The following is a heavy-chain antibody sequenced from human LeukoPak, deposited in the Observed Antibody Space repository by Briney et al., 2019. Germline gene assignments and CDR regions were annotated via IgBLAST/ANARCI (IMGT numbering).Heavy chain of an antibody. Sequence: GRSLRLSCAASGFTFSSYAMHWVRQAPGKGLEWVAIVSYDGSNKFYADSVKGRFTISRDNSKNTLFLQMDSLRAEDTAVYYCAKDQSDYAGYYFDYWGQGTLVTVSS. D-gene: IGHD4-17*01. CDR1: GFTFSSYA. CDR3: AKDQSDYAGYYFDY. CDR2: VSYDGSNK. V-gene: IGHV3-30*18. J-gene: IGHJ4*02.